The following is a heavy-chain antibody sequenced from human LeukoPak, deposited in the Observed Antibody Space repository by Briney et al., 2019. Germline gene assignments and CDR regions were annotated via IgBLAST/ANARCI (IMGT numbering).Heavy chain of an antibody. CDR3: ARAFGSVATISSGFDY. D-gene: IGHD5-12*01. CDR2: IKQDGSEK. V-gene: IGHV3-7*01. Sequence: QPGGSLRLSCTASGFTFSSYSMNWVRQAPGKGLEWVANIKQDGSEKYYVDSVKGRFTISRDNAKNSLYLQMNSLRAEDTAVYYCARAFGSVATISSGFDYWGQGTLVTVSS. CDR1: GFTFSSYS. J-gene: IGHJ4*02.